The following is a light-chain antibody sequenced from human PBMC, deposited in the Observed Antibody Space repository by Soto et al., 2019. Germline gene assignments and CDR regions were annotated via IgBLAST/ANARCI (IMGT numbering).Light chain of an antibody. J-gene: IGKJ1*01. CDR3: QQYNNWPPRT. CDR1: QSVSSS. CDR2: GAS. Sequence: IVMTQSPATLSVSPGETVTLSCRASQSVSSSLAWYQQKPGQAPRLLISGASTRATGIPARFSGSGSGTDFTLTISGLQSEDFAVYYCQQYNNWPPRTFGQGTKVDI. V-gene: IGKV3-15*01.